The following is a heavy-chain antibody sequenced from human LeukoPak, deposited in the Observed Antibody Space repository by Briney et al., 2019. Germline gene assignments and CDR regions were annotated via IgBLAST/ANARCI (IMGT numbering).Heavy chain of an antibody. D-gene: IGHD1-26*01. CDR2: MRASGGSI. Sequence: SGGSPRLSCAASGFTFSTYAMSWVRQAPGKGLEWVSSMRASGGSIYCADSEKGRFTISRDNSKSTLYLQMNSLRADDTANYYCATHSGTKSGIGSFDMWGQGTMVTVSS. J-gene: IGHJ3*02. CDR3: ATHSGTKSGIGSFDM. V-gene: IGHV3-23*01. CDR1: GFTFSTYA.